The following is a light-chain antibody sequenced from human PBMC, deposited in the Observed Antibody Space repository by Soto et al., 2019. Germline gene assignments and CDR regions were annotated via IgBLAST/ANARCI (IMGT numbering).Light chain of an antibody. Sequence: DIQMTQSPSTLSAAVGDRVTITCRASQSISSWLAWYQQKPGKAPKLLIYKASSLESGVPSRFSGSGSGTEFTLTISSLLPDDFATYYCQQYNSYSGFGQGTKLEIK. CDR3: QQYNSYSG. CDR1: QSISSW. CDR2: KAS. J-gene: IGKJ2*03. V-gene: IGKV1-5*03.